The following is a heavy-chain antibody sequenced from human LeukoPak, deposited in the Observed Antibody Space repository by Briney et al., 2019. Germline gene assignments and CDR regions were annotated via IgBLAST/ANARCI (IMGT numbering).Heavy chain of an antibody. Sequence: PSETLSLTCTVSGGSISSSSYYWGWIRQPPGKGLEWIGSIYYSGSTYYNPSLKSRVTISVDTSKNQFSLKLSSVTAADTAVYYCARLRLEGYYYYYYMDVWGKGTTVTISS. V-gene: IGHV4-39*01. CDR1: GGSISSSSYY. CDR3: ARLRLEGYYYYYYMDV. D-gene: IGHD6-25*01. CDR2: IYYSGST. J-gene: IGHJ6*03.